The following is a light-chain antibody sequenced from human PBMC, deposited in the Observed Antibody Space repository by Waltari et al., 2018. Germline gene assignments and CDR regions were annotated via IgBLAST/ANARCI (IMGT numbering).Light chain of an antibody. CDR2: DVS. Sequence: QSALTQPASVSGSPGQSITISCTGPGSDVGSYVHVSWYQQHPGKGPKLMIFDVSNRPSGVSNRFSGSKSGNTASLTISGLQAEDEADYYCSSYTSSGTVIFGGGTKLTVL. CDR3: SSYTSSGTVI. CDR1: GSDVGSYVH. J-gene: IGLJ2*01. V-gene: IGLV2-14*03.